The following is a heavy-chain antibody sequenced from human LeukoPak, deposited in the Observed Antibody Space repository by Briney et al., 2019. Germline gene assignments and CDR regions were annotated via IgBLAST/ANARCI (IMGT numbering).Heavy chain of an antibody. J-gene: IGHJ3*02. CDR3: AREGWQWLVHAFDI. D-gene: IGHD6-19*01. Sequence: SGTLSLTCAVSGGSISSSNWWSWVRQPPGKGLEWIGSIYYSGSTYYNPSLKSRVTISVDTSKNQFSLKLSSVTAADTAVYYCAREGWQWLVHAFDIWGQGTMVTVSS. V-gene: IGHV4-4*02. CDR2: IYYSGST. CDR1: GGSISSSNW.